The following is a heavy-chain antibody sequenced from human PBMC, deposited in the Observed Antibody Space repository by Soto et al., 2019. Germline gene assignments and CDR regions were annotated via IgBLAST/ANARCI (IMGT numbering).Heavy chain of an antibody. CDR3: ATTSSKSSSSWDWYFDY. J-gene: IGHJ4*02. D-gene: IGHD6-13*01. CDR2: IYHSGST. CDR1: GGSISSSNW. Sequence: SLTCAVSGGSISSSNWWSWVRQPPGKGLEWIGEIYHSGSTNYNPSLKSRVTISVDKSKNQFSLKLTSVTAADTALYYCATTSSKSSSSWDWYFDYWGQGTLDTVSS. V-gene: IGHV4-4*02.